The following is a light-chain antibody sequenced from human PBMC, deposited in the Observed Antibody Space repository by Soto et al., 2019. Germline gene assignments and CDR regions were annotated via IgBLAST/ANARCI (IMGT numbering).Light chain of an antibody. CDR2: DVS. J-gene: IGKJ4*01. Sequence: TVLTQSPATLSLSPGERATLSCRASQSVDTYLAWYQQKSGRAPRLLIYDVSKRATGIPPRFSGSGAGTDFTLTISRLEPEDSATYYCQQRRSSLTFGGGTKVDIX. CDR1: QSVDTY. CDR3: QQRRSSLT. V-gene: IGKV3D-11*02.